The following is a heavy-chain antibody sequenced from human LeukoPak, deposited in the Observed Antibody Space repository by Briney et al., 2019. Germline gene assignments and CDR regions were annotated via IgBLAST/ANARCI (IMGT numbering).Heavy chain of an antibody. V-gene: IGHV1-69*05. D-gene: IGHD4-23*01. CDR1: GGTFSSYA. CDR2: TIPIFGTA. J-gene: IGHJ3*02. Sequence: RASVKVSCKASGGTFSSYAISWVRQAPGQGLEWMGGTIPIFGTANYAQKLQGRVTMTTDTSTSTAYMELRSLRSDDTAVYYCARYGYGGNSGAFDIWGQGTMVTVSS. CDR3: ARYGYGGNSGAFDI.